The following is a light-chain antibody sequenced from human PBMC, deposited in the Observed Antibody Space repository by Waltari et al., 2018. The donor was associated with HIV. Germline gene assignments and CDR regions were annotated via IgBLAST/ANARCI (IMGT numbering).Light chain of an antibody. CDR2: DVS. J-gene: IGLJ3*02. CDR3: SSYRSGFIWV. CDR1: SSDIGGYNY. Sequence: QSALTQPASVSGSPGQSITISCTGTSSDIGGYNYVSWYQQHPGTASKLMIYDVSNRPSGVSTRVSGSKSRNTASLTISELQAEDEADDDCSSYRSGFIWVFGGGTKLTVL. V-gene: IGLV2-14*03.